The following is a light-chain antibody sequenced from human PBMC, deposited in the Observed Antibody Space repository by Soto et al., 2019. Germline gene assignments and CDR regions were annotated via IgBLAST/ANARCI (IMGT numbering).Light chain of an antibody. J-gene: IGLJ2*01. CDR2: EDI. CDR3: CSYAGGTSVV. CDR1: SSDVGRYNL. Sequence: QSVLTQPASVSGSPGQSITISCTGSSSDVGRYNLVSRYQQHPGKAPKLIIYEDIERPSGVSNRFSGSKSGNTASLTISGLQTEDEADYYCCSYAGGTSVVFGGGTKLTVL. V-gene: IGLV2-23*01.